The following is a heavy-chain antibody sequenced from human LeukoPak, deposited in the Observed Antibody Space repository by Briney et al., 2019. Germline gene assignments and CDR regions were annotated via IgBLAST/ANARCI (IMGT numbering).Heavy chain of an antibody. CDR2: ISSSGSTI. Sequence: GGSLRLSCAASGFTFSSYSMNWVRQAPGKGLEWVSYISSSGSTIYYADSVKGRFTIPRDNAKNSLYLQMNSLRAEDTAVYYCARGTYYYDSSGYIGYWGQGTLVTASS. CDR3: ARGTYYYDSSGYIGY. CDR1: GFTFSSYS. J-gene: IGHJ4*02. V-gene: IGHV3-48*01. D-gene: IGHD3-22*01.